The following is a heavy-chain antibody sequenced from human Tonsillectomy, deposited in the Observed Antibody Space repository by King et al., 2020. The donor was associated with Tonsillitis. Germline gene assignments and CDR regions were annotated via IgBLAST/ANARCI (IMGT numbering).Heavy chain of an antibody. Sequence: QLVQSGAEVKKPGSSVKVSCKASGGTFSSYAISWVRQAPGQGLEWMGRIITILGIANYAQKFQGRVTITADKSTSTAYMELSSLRSEDTAVYYCASPYDYVWGSYPRDAFDIWGQGTMVTVSS. J-gene: IGHJ3*02. CDR2: IITILGIA. CDR3: ASPYDYVWGSYPRDAFDI. CDR1: GGTFSSYA. D-gene: IGHD3-16*02. V-gene: IGHV1-69*04.